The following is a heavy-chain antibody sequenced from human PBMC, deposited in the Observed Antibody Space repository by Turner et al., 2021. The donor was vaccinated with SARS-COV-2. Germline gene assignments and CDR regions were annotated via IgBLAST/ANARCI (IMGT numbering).Heavy chain of an antibody. CDR2: ISSSSSYI. CDR1: GFTFSSYS. CDR3: ARWHYFDSRGYYAQAFDF. Sequence: EVQLVESGGGLVKPGGSLSLSCAASGFTFSSYSMNWVRQAPGKGLEWVSSISSSSSYIYYADSVKGRFTISRDNAKNSLYLQMNSLRAEDTAVYYCARWHYFDSRGYYAQAFDFWGQGTMVTVSS. D-gene: IGHD3-22*01. J-gene: IGHJ3*01. V-gene: IGHV3-21*01.